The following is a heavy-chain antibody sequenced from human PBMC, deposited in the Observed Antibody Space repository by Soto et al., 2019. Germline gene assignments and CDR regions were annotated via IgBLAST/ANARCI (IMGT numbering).Heavy chain of an antibody. Sequence: EVQLVKSGGGLVKPGGSLRLSCAASGFTFSNAWMSWGRQAPGKGLEWIGRTTSETDGGTTDYAAPAKVRFPISREDSKNTLFLQMNILTTEDTAVYYCTTDLWWEGATDYWGQGPLVTVSS. CDR1: GFTFSNAW. D-gene: IGHD2-21*01. V-gene: IGHV3-15*01. J-gene: IGHJ4*02. CDR3: TTDLWWEGATDY. CDR2: TTSETDGGTT.